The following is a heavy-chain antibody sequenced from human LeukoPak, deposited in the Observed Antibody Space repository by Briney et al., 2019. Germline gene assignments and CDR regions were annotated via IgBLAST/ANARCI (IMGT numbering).Heavy chain of an antibody. V-gene: IGHV1-69*05. D-gene: IGHD2-2*01. Sequence: GSSVKVSCKASGGTFSSYAISWVRQAPGQGLEWMGGIIPIFGTANYAQKFQGRVTITTDESTSTAYMELSSLRSEDTAVYYCASRYCSSTSCYPIGDVSWGQGTLVTVSS. J-gene: IGHJ4*02. CDR1: GGTFSSYA. CDR3: ASRYCSSTSCYPIGDVS. CDR2: IIPIFGTA.